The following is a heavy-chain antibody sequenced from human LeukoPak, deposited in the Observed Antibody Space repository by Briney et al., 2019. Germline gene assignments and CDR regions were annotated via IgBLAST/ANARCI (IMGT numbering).Heavy chain of an antibody. CDR1: GDSISSSKYY. V-gene: IGHV4-39*01. CDR3: ARSLSMAGLT. Sequence: SETLSLTCTVSGDSISSSKYYWGWIRQSPGKGLEWIGSIYRSGSTFYNPSLKSRVIISVDTSRNQFSLKLNSVSAADTAVYYCARSLSMAGLTWGQGTLVAVSS. J-gene: IGHJ4*02. D-gene: IGHD6-19*01. CDR2: IYRSGST.